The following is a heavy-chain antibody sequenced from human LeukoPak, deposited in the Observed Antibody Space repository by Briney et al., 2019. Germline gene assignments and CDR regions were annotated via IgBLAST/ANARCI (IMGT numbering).Heavy chain of an antibody. CDR2: IYYTGST. CDR1: GGSISSYY. V-gene: IGHV4-59*01. D-gene: IGHD6-6*01. Sequence: SETLSLTCSVSGGSISSYYWSWIRQPPGKGLEWIGSIYYTGSTNYNPSLKSRVTISTDTSKNHFSLMLRSVTAADTAVYYCARHYSSSPGNWFDPWGQGTLVTVSS. J-gene: IGHJ5*02. CDR3: ARHYSSSPGNWFDP.